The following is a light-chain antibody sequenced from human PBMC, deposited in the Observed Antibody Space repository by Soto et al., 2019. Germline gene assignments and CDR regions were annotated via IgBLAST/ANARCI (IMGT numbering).Light chain of an antibody. CDR3: QVWDSSYAV. Sequence: SYELTQPLSVSVALGQTARITCGGNNIGTKNVHWYQQKPGQAPVVVIYRNRDRPSGVPERFSGSNSGNTATLTISRAQVGDEADYYCQVWDSSYAVFGGGTQLTVL. J-gene: IGLJ2*01. CDR1: NIGTKN. CDR2: RNR. V-gene: IGLV3-9*01.